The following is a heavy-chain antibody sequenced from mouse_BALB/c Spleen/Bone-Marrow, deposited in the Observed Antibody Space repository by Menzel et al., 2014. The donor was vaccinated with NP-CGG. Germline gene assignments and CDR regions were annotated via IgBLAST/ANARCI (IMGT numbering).Heavy chain of an antibody. CDR1: GFNIKDYY. D-gene: IGHD2-1*01. V-gene: IGHV14-4*02. Sequence: EVQLQQSGAELVRSGASVKLSCTASGFNIKDYYMHWVKQRPEQGLEWIGWIDPENGDTEYAPKFQGKATMTADTSSNTAYLQLSSPTSEDTAVYYCNVWDGNYFFDYWGQGTTLTVSS. CDR3: NVWDGNYFFDY. CDR2: IDPENGDT. J-gene: IGHJ2*01.